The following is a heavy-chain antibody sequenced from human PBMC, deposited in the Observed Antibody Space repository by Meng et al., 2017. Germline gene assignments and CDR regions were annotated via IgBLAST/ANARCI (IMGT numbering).Heavy chain of an antibody. CDR3: ARKFTMVRGIYNWFDP. V-gene: IGHV4-34*02. D-gene: IGHD3-10*01. CDR2: MNQSGST. J-gene: IGHJ5*02. Sequence: RPQQVGGGPVTPSCSLPLPCAVYGGSFCGYNWSWIGQSTGKGLESIGEMNQSGSTNYNPSLKSRVTISVDTSKKQFSLKMSSVTAADTAVYYCARKFTMVRGIYNWFDPWGQGTLVTVSS. CDR1: GGSFCGYN.